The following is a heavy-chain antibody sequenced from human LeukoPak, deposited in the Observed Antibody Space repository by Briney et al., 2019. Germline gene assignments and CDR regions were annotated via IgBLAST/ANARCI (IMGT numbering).Heavy chain of an antibody. CDR1: GGSFSGYY. V-gene: IGHV4-34*01. CDR3: ARGRGGVTTGYFDY. CDR2: INHSGST. Sequence: PSETLSLTCAVYGGSFSGYYWSWIRQPPGKGLEWIGEINHSGSTNYNPSLKSRVTISVGTSKNQFSPKLSSVTAADTAVYYCARGRGGVTTGYFDYWGQGTLVTVSS. D-gene: IGHD4-17*01. J-gene: IGHJ4*02.